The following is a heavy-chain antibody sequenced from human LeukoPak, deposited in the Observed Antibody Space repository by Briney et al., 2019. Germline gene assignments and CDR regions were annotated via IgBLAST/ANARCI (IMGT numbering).Heavy chain of an antibody. D-gene: IGHD4/OR15-4a*01. CDR2: IYSDNT. J-gene: IGHJ4*02. CDR3: ARRAGAYSHPYDY. CDR1: GFTFSTYW. V-gene: IGHV3-53*01. Sequence: SGGSLRLSCAASGFTFSTYWMNWFRQTPGKGLEWVSFIYSDNTHYSDSVKGRFTISRDNSKNTLYLQINSLRAEDTAVYYCARRAGAYSHPYDYWGQGTLVTVSS.